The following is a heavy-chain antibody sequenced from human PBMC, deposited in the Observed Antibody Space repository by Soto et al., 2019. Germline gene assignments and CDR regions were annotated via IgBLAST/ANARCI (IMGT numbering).Heavy chain of an antibody. CDR1: GGTFSSYT. CDR2: IIPILGIA. D-gene: IGHD3-22*01. J-gene: IGHJ4*02. V-gene: IGHV1-69*02. CDR3: ARSYDSSGENLDY. Sequence: QVQLVQSGAEVKKPGSSVKVSCKASGGTFSSYTISWVRQAPGQGLEWMGRIIPILGIANYAQKFQGRVTITADKSTSTAYMALSSLRSEDTAVYYCARSYDSSGENLDYWGQGTLVTVSS.